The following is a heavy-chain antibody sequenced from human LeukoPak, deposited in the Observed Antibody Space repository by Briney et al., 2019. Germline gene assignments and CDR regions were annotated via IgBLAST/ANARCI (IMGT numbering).Heavy chain of an antibody. Sequence: GGFLRLSCAASGXTFSNYAMYWVRQAPGKGLEWVTIIWYGGSNKNYADSVKGRFTISRDNSKNTLYLQMNSLRAEDTAVYYCARGAYCSGGRCPGAFDIWGQGTMVTVSS. J-gene: IGHJ3*02. D-gene: IGHD2-15*01. CDR1: GXTFSNYA. CDR3: ARGAYCSGGRCPGAFDI. V-gene: IGHV3-33*01. CDR2: IWYGGSNK.